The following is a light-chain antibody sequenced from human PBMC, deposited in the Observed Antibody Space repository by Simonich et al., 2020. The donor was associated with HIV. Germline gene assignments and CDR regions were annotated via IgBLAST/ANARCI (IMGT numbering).Light chain of an antibody. Sequence: QSVLTQPPSASGTPGQRVTISCSGSSSNIGSNFVYWYQQLPGTAPKPPIYRTKQRPSGVPDRFSGSKSGTSASLAISGLRSEDEADYYCAAWDDSLSGRVFGGGTKLTVL. CDR1: SSNIGSNF. V-gene: IGLV1-47*01. CDR3: AAWDDSLSGRV. CDR2: RTK. J-gene: IGLJ3*02.